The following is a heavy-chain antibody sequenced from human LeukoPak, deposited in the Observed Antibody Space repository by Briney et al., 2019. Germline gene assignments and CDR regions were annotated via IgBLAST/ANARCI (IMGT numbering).Heavy chain of an antibody. CDR1: GYTFTSYA. CDR3: ARDRGGYNYIRWFDP. D-gene: IGHD5-24*01. Sequence: ASVKVSCKASGYTFTSYAMNWVRQAPGQGLEWMGEIIPIFGTASYAQKFQGRVTITADKSTNTVYMELTSLISEDTAMFYCARDRGGYNYIRWFDPWGQGTLVTVSS. CDR2: IIPIFGTA. J-gene: IGHJ5*02. V-gene: IGHV1-69*06.